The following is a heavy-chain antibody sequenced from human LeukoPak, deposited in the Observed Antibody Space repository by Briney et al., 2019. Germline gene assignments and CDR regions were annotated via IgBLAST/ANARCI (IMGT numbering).Heavy chain of an antibody. CDR3: AELGITMIGGV. D-gene: IGHD3-10*02. CDR1: GFTFSSYG. CDR2: ISGSGATT. Sequence: GGSLRLSCAASGFTFSSYGMSWVRQAPGKGLEWVSTISGSGATTYYADSVKGRFTISRDNAKNSLYLQMNSLRAEDTAVYYCAELGITMIGGVWGKGTTVTISS. V-gene: IGHV3-23*01. J-gene: IGHJ6*04.